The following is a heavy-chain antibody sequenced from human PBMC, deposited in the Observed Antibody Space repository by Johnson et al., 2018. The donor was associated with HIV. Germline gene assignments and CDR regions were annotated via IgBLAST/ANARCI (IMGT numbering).Heavy chain of an antibody. CDR2: ISYDGSNK. CDR1: GFTFSNYV. J-gene: IGHJ3*02. D-gene: IGHD6-19*01. CDR3: ARDAGQWLDDAFDI. Sequence: QVQLVESGGGVVQPGRSLRLSCAASGFTFSNYVMHWVRQAPGKGLEWVAVISYDGSNKYYAASVKGGLTISRDNSKNTLYLQKNSLRDEDTAVYYCARDAGQWLDDAFDIWGQGTMVTVSS. V-gene: IGHV3-30*04.